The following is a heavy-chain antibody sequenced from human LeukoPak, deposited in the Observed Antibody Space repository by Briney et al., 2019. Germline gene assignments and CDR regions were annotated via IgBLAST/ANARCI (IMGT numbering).Heavy chain of an antibody. J-gene: IGHJ4*02. CDR1: GYTLTSYD. CDR3: ARDTVVTAFDY. V-gene: IGHV1-8*01. CDR2: MNPNSGNT. Sequence: ASVKVSCKASGYTLTSYDINWVRQATGQGLEWMGWMNPNSGNTGYAQKFQGRVTITRNTSISTAYMELSSLRSEDTAVYYCARDTVVTAFDYWGQGTLVTVSS. D-gene: IGHD4-23*01.